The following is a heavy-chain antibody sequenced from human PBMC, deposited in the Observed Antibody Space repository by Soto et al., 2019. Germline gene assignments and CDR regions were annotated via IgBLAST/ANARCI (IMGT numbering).Heavy chain of an antibody. CDR3: AGVVYYDSSGYQY. CDR1: GFTFSSYN. J-gene: IGHJ4*02. D-gene: IGHD3-22*01. V-gene: IGHV3-21*01. Sequence: PGGSLRLSCAASGFTFSSYNMNWVRQAPGKGLEWVSSISGSSSYIYYADSVKGRFTISRDNAKNSLYLQMNSLRAEDTAVYYCAGVVYYDSSGYQYWGQGTLVTVSS. CDR2: ISGSSSYI.